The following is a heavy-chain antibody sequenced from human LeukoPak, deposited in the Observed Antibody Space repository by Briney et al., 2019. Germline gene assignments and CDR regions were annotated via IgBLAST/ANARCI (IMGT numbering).Heavy chain of an antibody. D-gene: IGHD6-19*01. V-gene: IGHV1-69*04. CDR3: ARDQEEGSGSPFDY. CDR2: IIPIFGIA. J-gene: IGHJ4*02. CDR1: GGTFSSYA. Sequence: GASVKVSRKASGGTFSSYAISWVRQAPGQGLEWMGRIIPIFGIANYAQKFQGRVTITADKSTSTAYMELSSLRSEDTAVYYCARDQEEGSGSPFDYWGQGTLVTVSS.